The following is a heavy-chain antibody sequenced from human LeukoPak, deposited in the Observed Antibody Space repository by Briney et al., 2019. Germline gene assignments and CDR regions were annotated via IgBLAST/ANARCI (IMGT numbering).Heavy chain of an antibody. Sequence: GGSLRFSCAASGFTFSSYAMSWVRQAPGKGLECVSAISGSGGDTKYVDSVKGRFTISRDNSKNTLYLQMNSLRAEDTAIYYCAKTIPYWYFDLWGRGTLVT. V-gene: IGHV3-23*01. J-gene: IGHJ2*01. D-gene: IGHD5-24*01. CDR3: AKTIPYWYFDL. CDR1: GFTFSSYA. CDR2: ISGSGGDT.